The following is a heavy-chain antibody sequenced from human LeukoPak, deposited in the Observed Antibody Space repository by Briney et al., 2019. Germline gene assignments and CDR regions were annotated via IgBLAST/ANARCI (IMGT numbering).Heavy chain of an antibody. CDR3: VRQRESYDEFDV. V-gene: IGHV5-51*01. CDR2: IYTGDSDT. D-gene: IGHD3-3*01. Sequence: GESLQISCQCSGFISTSYWLGCLRALREKLLECGRIIYTGDSDTRYSTSFQGQVFMSADKSNSTAYLHCRGLQTTDDTIYFWVRQRESYDEFDVWGQGTMVTVSS. CDR1: GFISTSYW. J-gene: IGHJ3*01.